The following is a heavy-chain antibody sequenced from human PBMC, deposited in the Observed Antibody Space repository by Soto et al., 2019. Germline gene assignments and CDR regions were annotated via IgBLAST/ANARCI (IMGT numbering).Heavy chain of an antibody. CDR1: GGSISSGGYY. J-gene: IGHJ6*02. CDR3: ARDYYDSSGYYYYYYGMDV. V-gene: IGHV4-31*03. D-gene: IGHD3-22*01. Sequence: SETLSLTCTVSGGSISSGGYYWSWIRQHPGKGLEWIGYIYYSGSTYYNPSLKSRVTISVDTSKNQFSLKLSSVTAADTAVYYCARDYYDSSGYYYYYYGMDVWGQGTTVTVSS. CDR2: IYYSGST.